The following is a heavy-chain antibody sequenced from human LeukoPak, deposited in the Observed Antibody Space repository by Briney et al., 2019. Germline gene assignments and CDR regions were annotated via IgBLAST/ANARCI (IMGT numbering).Heavy chain of an antibody. CDR2: IYNSGTT. CDR3: ARARLGELSLLDY. J-gene: IGHJ4*02. D-gene: IGHD3-16*02. Sequence: PSETLSLTCTISGGSISGYYWSWIRQPPGKGLEWIGYIYNSGTTNYSPSLKSRVTMSVATSNNQFSLKLTSVTAADTAVYYCARARLGELSLLDYWGQGLLVTVSS. V-gene: IGHV4-59*01. CDR1: GGSISGYY.